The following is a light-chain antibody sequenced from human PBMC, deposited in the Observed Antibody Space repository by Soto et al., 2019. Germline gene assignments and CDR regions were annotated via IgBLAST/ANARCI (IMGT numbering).Light chain of an antibody. CDR1: SSNIGSNY. CDR2: RNN. V-gene: IGLV1-47*01. CDR3: AAWDDSLSGSRTV. J-gene: IGLJ2*01. Sequence: QSVLTQPPSASGTPGQRVTISCSGSSSNIGSNYVYWYQQLPGTAPKLLIYRNNQRPSGVPDRFSGSKSGTSASLAISGLRSEDEADYYCAAWDDSLSGSRTVFGGGTKLTVL.